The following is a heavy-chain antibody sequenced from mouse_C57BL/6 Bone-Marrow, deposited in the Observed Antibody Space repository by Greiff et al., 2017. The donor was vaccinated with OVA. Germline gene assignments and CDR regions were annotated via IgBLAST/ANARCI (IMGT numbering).Heavy chain of an antibody. J-gene: IGHJ2*01. V-gene: IGHV1-26*01. CDR2: INPNNGGT. CDR3: ATSYYYGSRY. CDR1: GYTFTDYY. Sequence: EVQLQQSGPELVKPGASVKISCKASGYTFTDYYMNWVKQSHGKSLEWIGDINPNNGGTSYNQKFKGKATLTVDKSSSTAYMELRSLTSEDSAVYYCATSYYYGSRYGGQGTTLTVSS. D-gene: IGHD1-1*01.